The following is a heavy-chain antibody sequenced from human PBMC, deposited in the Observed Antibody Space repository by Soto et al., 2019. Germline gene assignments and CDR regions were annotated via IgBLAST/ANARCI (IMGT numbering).Heavy chain of an antibody. Sequence: SVKVSCKASGGTFSSYAISWVRQAPGQGLEWMGGIIPIFGTANYAQKFQGRVTITADESTSTAYMELSSLRSEDTAVYYCARAYIVLVPAAKYYYYYYGMDVWGQGATVTVSS. D-gene: IGHD2-2*01. J-gene: IGHJ6*02. CDR2: IIPIFGTA. CDR3: ARAYIVLVPAAKYYYYYYGMDV. V-gene: IGHV1-69*13. CDR1: GGTFSSYA.